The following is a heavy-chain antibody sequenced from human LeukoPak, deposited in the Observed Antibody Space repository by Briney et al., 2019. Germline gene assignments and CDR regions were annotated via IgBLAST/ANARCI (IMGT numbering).Heavy chain of an antibody. J-gene: IGHJ6*03. CDR3: ARDRGYSSSSDDYYYYMDV. V-gene: IGHV1-69*05. D-gene: IGHD6-6*01. Sequence: ASVTVSCKASGGTFSSYAISWVRQAPGQGLEWMGGIIPIFGTANYAQKFQGRVTITTDESTSTAYMELSSLRSEDTAVYYCARDRGYSSSSDDYYYYMDVWGKGTTVTVSS. CDR2: IIPIFGTA. CDR1: GGTFSSYA.